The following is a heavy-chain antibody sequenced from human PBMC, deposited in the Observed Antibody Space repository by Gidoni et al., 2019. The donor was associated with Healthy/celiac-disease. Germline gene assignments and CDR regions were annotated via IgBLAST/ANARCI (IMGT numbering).Heavy chain of an antibody. J-gene: IGHJ4*02. CDR1: GFTVSSNY. CDR3: ARWMRWLQYFDY. CDR2: IYSGGST. V-gene: IGHV3-66*01. Sequence: EVQLVESGGGLVQPGGSLRLSCAASGFTVSSNYMSWVRQAPGKGLEWVSVIYSGGSTYYADSVKGRFTISRDNSKNTLYLQMNSLRAEDTAVYYCARWMRWLQYFDYWGQGTLVTVSS. D-gene: IGHD5-12*01.